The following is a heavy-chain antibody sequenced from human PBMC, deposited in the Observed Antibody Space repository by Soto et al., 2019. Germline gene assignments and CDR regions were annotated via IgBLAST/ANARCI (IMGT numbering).Heavy chain of an antibody. CDR1: GFTFSSYW. V-gene: IGHV3-7*05. CDR2: IKQDEIEK. Sequence: GGSLRLSCAASGFTFSSYWMSWVRQAPGKGLEWVANIKQDEIEKYYEDSVKGRFAISRENAKNSLYLQMNSLRAEDTAVYYCARERTGTTEDGYYYYYGMDVRGQGTTVTVSS. CDR3: ARERTGTTEDGYYYYYGMDV. J-gene: IGHJ6*02. D-gene: IGHD1-1*01.